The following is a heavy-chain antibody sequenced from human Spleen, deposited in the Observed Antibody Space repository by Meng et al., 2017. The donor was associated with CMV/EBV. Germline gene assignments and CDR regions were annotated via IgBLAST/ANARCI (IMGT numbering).Heavy chain of an antibody. CDR2: INPNSGGT. J-gene: IGHJ4*02. CDR1: GYTFTGYY. CDR3: ARDMGGYSSSSVHF. D-gene: IGHD6-6*01. V-gene: IGHV1-2*02. Sequence: ASVKVSCKASGYTFTGYYMHWVRQAPGQGLEWMGWINPNSGGTNYAQKFQGRVTMTRDTSISTAYMELSRLRSDDTAVYYCARDMGGYSSSSVHFWGQGTLVTVSS.